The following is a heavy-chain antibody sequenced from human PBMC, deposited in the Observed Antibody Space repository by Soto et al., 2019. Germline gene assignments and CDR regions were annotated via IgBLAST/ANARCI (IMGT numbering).Heavy chain of an antibody. J-gene: IGHJ3*02. CDR1: GGTFSSYT. D-gene: IGHD2-15*01. CDR3: ARDNCSGGSCYSNAFDI. Sequence: QVQLVQSGAEVKKPGSSVKVSCKASGGTFSSYTISWVRQAPGQGLEWMGRIIPILGIANYAQKFQGRVTITADKFTSTAYMELTSLSSEDTAVYYCARDNCSGGSCYSNAFDIWGQGTMVTVSS. CDR2: IIPILGIA. V-gene: IGHV1-69*08.